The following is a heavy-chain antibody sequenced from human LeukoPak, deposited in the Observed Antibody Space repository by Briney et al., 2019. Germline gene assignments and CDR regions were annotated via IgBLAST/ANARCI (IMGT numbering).Heavy chain of an antibody. CDR3: ARDTSGWYMDY. J-gene: IGHJ4*02. D-gene: IGHD6-19*01. V-gene: IGHV3-48*03. CDR1: GFTFSTYE. CDR2: ISRSGATT. Sequence: GGSLRLSCTASGFTFSTYEFQWVRQAPGKGLEWVAYISRSGATTYYADSVKGRFTISRDSAENSLYLQINNLRAEDTAVYYCARDTSGWYMDYWGQGTLVTVSS.